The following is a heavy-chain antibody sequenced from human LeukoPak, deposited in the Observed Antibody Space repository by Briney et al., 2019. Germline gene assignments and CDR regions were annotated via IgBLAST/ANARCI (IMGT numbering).Heavy chain of an antibody. CDR1: GGSISSSSCY. CDR2: IYHSGST. D-gene: IGHD3-10*01. CDR3: ARVAGLWFGGYYMDV. V-gene: IGHV4-39*07. Sequence: SETLSLTCTVSGGSISSSSCYWGWIRQPPGTGLEWIGSIYHSGSTYYNPSLKSRVTISVDTSKNQFSLKLSSVTAADTAVYYCARVAGLWFGGYYMDVWGKGTTVTVSS. J-gene: IGHJ6*03.